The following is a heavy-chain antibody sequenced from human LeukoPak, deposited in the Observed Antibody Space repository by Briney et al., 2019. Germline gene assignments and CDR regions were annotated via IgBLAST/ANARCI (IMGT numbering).Heavy chain of an antibody. CDR3: ARDRAYCSSTSCYQRGYMDV. CDR2: IYTSGST. J-gene: IGHJ6*03. D-gene: IGHD2-2*01. CDR1: GGSISSYY. Sequence: PAETLSLTCTVSGGSISSYYWSWIRQPAGKGLEWIGRIYTSGSTNYNPSLKSRVTMSVDTSKNQFSLKQSSVTAAATAVYYCARDRAYCSSTSCYQRGYMDVWGKGTTVTASS. V-gene: IGHV4-4*07.